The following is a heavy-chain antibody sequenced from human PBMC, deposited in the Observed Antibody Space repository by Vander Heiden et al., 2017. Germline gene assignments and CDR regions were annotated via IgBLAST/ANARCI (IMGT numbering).Heavy chain of an antibody. J-gene: IGHJ4*02. CDR1: GFPFNSYT. D-gene: IGHD6-13*01. Sequence: EVQLVESGGGLVKPGGSLRLSCATSGFPFNSYTLNWVRPATGKGLEWVSSISSSSNYIHYADSVKGRFTISRDSAKSSQFLQMNSLRAEDTAVYYCARGRWKAAAGTAEIDFWGQGTLVTVSS. CDR3: ARGRWKAAAGTAEIDF. CDR2: ISSSSNYI. V-gene: IGHV3-21*01.